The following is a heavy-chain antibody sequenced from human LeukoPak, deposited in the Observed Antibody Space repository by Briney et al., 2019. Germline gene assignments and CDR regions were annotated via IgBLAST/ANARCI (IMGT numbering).Heavy chain of an antibody. CDR3: ARALSSSWYRGDAFDI. V-gene: IGHV4-59*01. CDR1: GGSISSYY. CDR2: IYYSGST. D-gene: IGHD6-13*01. Sequence: SETLSLTCTVSGGSISSYYWSWIRQPPGKGLEWIGYIYYSGSTNYNPSLKSRVTISVDTSKNQFSLKLSSVTVADTAVYYCARALSSSWYRGDAFDIWGQGTMVTVSS. J-gene: IGHJ3*02.